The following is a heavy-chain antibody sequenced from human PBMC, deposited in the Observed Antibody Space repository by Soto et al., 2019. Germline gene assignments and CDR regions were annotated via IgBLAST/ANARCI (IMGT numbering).Heavy chain of an antibody. Sequence: PGESLKISCSASGFTFSSYAMHWVRQAPGKGLEYVSAISSNGGSTYYADSVKGRFTISRDNSKNTLYLQMSSLRAEDTAVYYCVKFGTGTTQNYYYYGMDVWGQGTTVTVSS. CDR1: GFTFSSYA. CDR2: ISSNGGST. J-gene: IGHJ6*02. V-gene: IGHV3-64D*06. CDR3: VKFGTGTTQNYYYYGMDV. D-gene: IGHD1-7*01.